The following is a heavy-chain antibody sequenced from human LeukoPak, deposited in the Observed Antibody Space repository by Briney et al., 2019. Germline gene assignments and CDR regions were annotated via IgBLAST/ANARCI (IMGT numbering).Heavy chain of an antibody. J-gene: IGHJ4*02. CDR2: INPLGSDT. Sequence: PGGSLRLSCAASGFTFSSHWISWVRQAPGKGLEWVSSINPLGSDTRYADSVRGRFTISRDNAKNSLFLQMNSLRVEDTATYYCAGEPRQLAYWGQGTLVTVSS. CDR3: AGEPRQLAY. D-gene: IGHD6-6*01. V-gene: IGHV3-7*03. CDR1: GFTFSSHW.